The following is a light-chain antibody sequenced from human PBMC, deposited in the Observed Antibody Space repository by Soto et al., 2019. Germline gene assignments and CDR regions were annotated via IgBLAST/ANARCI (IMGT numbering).Light chain of an antibody. J-gene: IGLJ1*01. CDR2: EVS. CDR3: SSYTRSSTYV. CDR1: SSDVGGYNY. Sequence: QSALTQPASVSGSPGQSITISCTGTSSDVGGYNYVSWFQQHPGKAPKLMIYEVSNRPSGVSSRFSGSKSGNTASLTISGLQAEDEADCYCSSYTRSSTYVFGTGTKLTVL. V-gene: IGLV2-14*01.